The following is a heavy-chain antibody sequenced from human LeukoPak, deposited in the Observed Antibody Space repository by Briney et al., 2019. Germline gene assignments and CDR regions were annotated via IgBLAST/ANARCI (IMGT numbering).Heavy chain of an antibody. V-gene: IGHV3-30*03. CDR2: ISYDGSNK. J-gene: IGHJ4*02. D-gene: IGHD4-17*01. CDR3: ARDVEPVTTLPVY. Sequence: GGSLRLSCAASGFTFSSYGMHWVRQAPGKGLEWVAVISYDGSNKYYADSAKGRFTISRDNSKNTLYLQMNSLRAEDTAVYYCARDVEPVTTLPVYWGQGTLVTVSS. CDR1: GFTFSSYG.